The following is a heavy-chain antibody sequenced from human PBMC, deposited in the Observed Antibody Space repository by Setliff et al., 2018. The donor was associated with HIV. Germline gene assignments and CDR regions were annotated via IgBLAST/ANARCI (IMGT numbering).Heavy chain of an antibody. D-gene: IGHD4-4*01. CDR1: GFSFGSYW. CDR2: VKQDGSDK. Sequence: PGGSLRLSCAASGFSFGSYWMSWVRQAPGKGLGWVANVKQDGSDKYYVDSVKGRFTISRDNAKNSLYLQMNSLRAEDTAVYYCARFRLYHYSNKVDYWGQGTLVTVSS. CDR3: ARFRLYHYSNKVDY. J-gene: IGHJ4*02. V-gene: IGHV3-7*01.